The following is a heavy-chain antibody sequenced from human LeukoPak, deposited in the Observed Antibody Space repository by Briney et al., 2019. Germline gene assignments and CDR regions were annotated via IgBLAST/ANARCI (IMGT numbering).Heavy chain of an antibody. CDR1: GGSINGYF. D-gene: IGHD2-15*01. J-gene: IGHJ4*02. V-gene: IGHV4-4*07. CDR2: ILTNGNT. CDR3: ARSARVEPGTGYYFDS. Sequence: PSETLSLTCTVPGGSINGYFWSWMRQPAGKGLEWIGRILTNGNTDYNPSLNSRVTMSMDTSRNQFSLKLRSVSAADTAVYYCARSARVEPGTGYYFDSWGRGTLVTVSS.